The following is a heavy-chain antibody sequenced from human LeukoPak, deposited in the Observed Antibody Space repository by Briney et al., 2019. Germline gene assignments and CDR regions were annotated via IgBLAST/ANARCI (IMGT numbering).Heavy chain of an antibody. J-gene: IGHJ4*02. Sequence: GASVNVSCKASEYPFTSYYIYWVRQAPGQGLEWMGLINPSSGSTNYAQKFLGRVTITRDTSASTAYMELSSLRSEDTAVYYCAREIYSSGWYFDYWGQGTLVTVSS. D-gene: IGHD6-19*01. V-gene: IGHV1-46*01. CDR1: EYPFTSYY. CDR2: INPSSGST. CDR3: AREIYSSGWYFDY.